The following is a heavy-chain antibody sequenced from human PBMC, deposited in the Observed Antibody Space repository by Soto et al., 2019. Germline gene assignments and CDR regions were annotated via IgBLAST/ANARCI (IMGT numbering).Heavy chain of an antibody. V-gene: IGHV1-69*01. CDR2: IIPASGRA. Sequence: QVHLEQSGAEVKKPGSSVRVSCKFSGGTLSIYVFFWVQQPPGQGLEWMGGIIPASGRANYAQKFHGRVTISADAATNTAYMELSSVRFDDTAVYYCATVDRSVALVGWFDPWGQGTLVTVSS. J-gene: IGHJ5*02. CDR1: GGTLSIYV. CDR3: ATVDRSVALVGWFDP. D-gene: IGHD2-8*02.